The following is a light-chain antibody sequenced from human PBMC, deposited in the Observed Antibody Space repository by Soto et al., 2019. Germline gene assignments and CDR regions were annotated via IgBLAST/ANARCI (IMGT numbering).Light chain of an antibody. Sequence: QSALTQPASVSGSPGQSITISCTGTSSDVGGYNYVSWYQQHPGRAPKLMIYEVSYRPSGISNRFSGSKSGKTASLTISGLQAEDEADYYCSSYTSSSTGVFGGGTKFTVL. CDR3: SSYTSSSTGV. CDR2: EVS. V-gene: IGLV2-14*01. CDR1: SSDVGGYNY. J-gene: IGLJ3*02.